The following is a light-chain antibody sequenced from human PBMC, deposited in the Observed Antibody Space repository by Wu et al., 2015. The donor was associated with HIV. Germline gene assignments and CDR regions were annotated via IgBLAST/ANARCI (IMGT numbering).Light chain of an antibody. J-gene: IGKJ2*01. Sequence: EIVMTQSPATLSVSPGERATLSCRASQSVSSNLAWYQHRPGQPPRLLIYETSTRSTGIPARFSGSGSRTEFTLTISNMQSDDFGVYYCQQYDNWPPFTLVQGT. CDR3: QQYDNWPPFT. CDR2: ETS. CDR1: QSVSSN. V-gene: IGKV3-15*01.